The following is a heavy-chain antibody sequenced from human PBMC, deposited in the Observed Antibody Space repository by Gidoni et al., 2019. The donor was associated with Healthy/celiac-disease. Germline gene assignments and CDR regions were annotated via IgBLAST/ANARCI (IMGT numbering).Heavy chain of an antibody. D-gene: IGHD2-2*01. Sequence: EVQLLASGGGLVHRGGSLSLSCADSRFTFNIYAMTWVRQAPGKGLEWVSGISGSGASTYYADSVKGRFTISRDKSKNTLYLQMNSLRAEDTAIYYCAKDGPAGYNWFDPWGQGTLVTVSS. CDR1: RFTFNIYA. V-gene: IGHV3-23*01. J-gene: IGHJ5*02. CDR2: ISGSGAST. CDR3: AKDGPAGYNWFDP.